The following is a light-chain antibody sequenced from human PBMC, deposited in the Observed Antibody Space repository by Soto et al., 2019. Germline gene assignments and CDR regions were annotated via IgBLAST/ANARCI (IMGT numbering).Light chain of an antibody. CDR3: QQYNRSPLT. J-gene: IGKJ4*02. V-gene: IGKV3-20*01. Sequence: EIVLTQSPGTLSLSPGERATLSCRASQSVSSSYLAWYQQKPGQAPSPLIYCASSRATGIPDMFSGSGSGSDFTLTIIRLEPEDFAVYYCQQYNRSPLTFGGGTKVEIK. CDR2: CAS. CDR1: QSVSSSY.